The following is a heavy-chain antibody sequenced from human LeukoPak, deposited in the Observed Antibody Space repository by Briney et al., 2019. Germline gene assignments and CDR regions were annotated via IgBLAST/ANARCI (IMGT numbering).Heavy chain of an antibody. CDR1: GFTFSSYA. Sequence: GGSLRLSCAASGFTFSSYAMSWVRQAPGKGLEWVSAISGSGGSTYYADSVKGRFTISRDNSKSTLYLQMNSLRAEDTAVYYCATSLVGATSYYLDYWGQGTLVTVSS. CDR2: ISGSGGST. D-gene: IGHD1-26*01. CDR3: ATSLVGATSYYLDY. V-gene: IGHV3-23*01. J-gene: IGHJ4*02.